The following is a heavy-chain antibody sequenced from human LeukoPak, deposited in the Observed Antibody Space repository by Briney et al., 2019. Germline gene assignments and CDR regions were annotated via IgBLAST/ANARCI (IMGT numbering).Heavy chain of an antibody. CDR1: GFTFSSYA. Sequence: PGGSLRLSCAASGFTFSSYAMSWVRQAPGKGLEWVSAISGSGGSTYYADSVKGRFTISRDNSKNTLYLQMNSLRAEDTAVYYCAKGSDYGGNSDYFDYWGQGTLVTVSS. D-gene: IGHD4-23*01. CDR3: AKGSDYGGNSDYFDY. CDR2: ISGSGGST. V-gene: IGHV3-23*01. J-gene: IGHJ4*02.